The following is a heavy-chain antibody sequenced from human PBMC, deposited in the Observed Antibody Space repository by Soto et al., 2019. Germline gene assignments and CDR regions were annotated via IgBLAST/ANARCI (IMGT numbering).Heavy chain of an antibody. Sequence: ASVKVSCPASGYTFPSYAMHWVRQAPGQRLEWMGWINAGNGNTKYSQKFQGRVTITRDTSASTAYMELSSLRSEDTAVYYCARDLGGWPDYWGQGTLVTVPQ. CDR2: INAGNGNT. CDR3: ARDLGGWPDY. V-gene: IGHV1-3*01. J-gene: IGHJ4*02. CDR1: GYTFPSYA. D-gene: IGHD2-15*01.